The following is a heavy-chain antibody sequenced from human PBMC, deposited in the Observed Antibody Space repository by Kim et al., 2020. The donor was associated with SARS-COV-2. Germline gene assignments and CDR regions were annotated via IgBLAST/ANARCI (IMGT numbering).Heavy chain of an antibody. J-gene: IGHJ4*02. V-gene: IGHV3-7*03. CDR3: VRDGSSGWYFDY. Sequence: YYMHSVRGRFTISRDNAKNSVYLQLNSRRVEDTAVYYWVRDGSSGWYFDYWGQGTLVTVSS. D-gene: IGHD6-19*01.